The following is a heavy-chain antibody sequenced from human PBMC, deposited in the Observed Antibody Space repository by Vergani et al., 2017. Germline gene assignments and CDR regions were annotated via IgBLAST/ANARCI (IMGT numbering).Heavy chain of an antibody. D-gene: IGHD1-7*01. V-gene: IGHV3-15*01. CDR2: IKSKTDGGTT. CDR1: GFTFSNAW. J-gene: IGHJ4*02. Sequence: EVQLVESGGGLVKPGGSLRLSCAASGFTFSNAWMSWVRQAPGKGLEWVGRIKSKTDGGTTDYAAPVKGSFTISRDDSKNTLYLQMNSLKTEDTAVYYCTTVSYNWNLGRGVDYWGQGTLVTVSS. CDR3: TTVSYNWNLGRGVDY.